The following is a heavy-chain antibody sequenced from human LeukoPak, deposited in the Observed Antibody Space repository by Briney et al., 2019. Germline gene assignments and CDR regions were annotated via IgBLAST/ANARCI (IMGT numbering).Heavy chain of an antibody. D-gene: IGHD3-3*01. CDR3: ARDLGFWSGRGDY. J-gene: IGHJ4*02. CDR1: GFTFSSYA. Sequence: GGSLRLSCAASGFTFSSYAMSWVRQAPGKGLEWVSAISGSGGSTYYADSVKGRFTISRDNSKNTLYLQMNSLRAEDTAVYYCARDLGFWSGRGDYWGQGTLVTVSS. V-gene: IGHV3-23*01. CDR2: ISGSGGST.